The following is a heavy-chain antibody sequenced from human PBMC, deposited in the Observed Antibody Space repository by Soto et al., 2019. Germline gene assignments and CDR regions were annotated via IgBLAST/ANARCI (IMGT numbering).Heavy chain of an antibody. J-gene: IGHJ6*02. V-gene: IGHV1-69*13. CDR2: IIPIFGTA. Sequence: SVKVSCKASGGTFSSYAISWVRQAPGQGLEWMGGIIPIFGTANYAQKFQGRVTITADESSSTAYMELSSLRSEDTSVYYCARHYGSGSYYNDLYYYYGMDVWG. CDR3: ARHYGSGSYYNDLYYYYGMDV. D-gene: IGHD3-10*01. CDR1: GGTFSSYA.